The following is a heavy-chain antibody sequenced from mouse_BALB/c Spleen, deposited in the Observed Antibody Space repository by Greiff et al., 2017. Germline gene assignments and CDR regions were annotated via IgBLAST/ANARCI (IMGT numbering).Heavy chain of an antibody. Sequence: QVQLQQSGAELVRSGASVKLSCTASGFNIKDYYMHWVKQRPGQGLEWIGEIDPSDSYTNYNQKFKGKATLTVDKSSSTAYMQLSSLTSEDSAVYYCARTTLYYGNYVRYFDVWGAGTTVTVSS. CDR2: IDPSDSYT. CDR1: GFNIKDYY. CDR3: ARTTLYYGNYVRYFDV. D-gene: IGHD2-1*01. V-gene: IGHV1-69*02. J-gene: IGHJ1*01.